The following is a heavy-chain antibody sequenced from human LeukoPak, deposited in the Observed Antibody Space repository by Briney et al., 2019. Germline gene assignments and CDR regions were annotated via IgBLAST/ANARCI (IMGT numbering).Heavy chain of an antibody. V-gene: IGHV3-13*01. CDR1: GFTFSSFD. CDR3: ARGPPRGKYYYMDV. CDR2: IGTASDT. D-gene: IGHD1-1*01. J-gene: IGHJ6*03. Sequence: PGGSLRLSCAAPGFTFSSFDMHWVRQPTGQGLEWVSTIGTASDTYYPSSVEGRFTLSRDNAKNSLYLQMNSLTAGDTAVYYCARGPPRGKYYYMDVWGKGTTVTVSS.